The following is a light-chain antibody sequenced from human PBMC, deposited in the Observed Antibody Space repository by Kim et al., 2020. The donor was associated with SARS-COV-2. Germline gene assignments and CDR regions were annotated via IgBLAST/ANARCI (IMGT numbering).Light chain of an antibody. Sequence: ASVGDRVTITCRASQDINTWLGWYQQKPGKAPKLLIYGASNLQSGVPSRFSGSESGTDFTLTISRLQPDDCATYYCQQANSFPPWTFGQGTKLEI. V-gene: IGKV1-12*01. J-gene: IGKJ1*01. CDR1: QDINTW. CDR3: QQANSFPPWT. CDR2: GAS.